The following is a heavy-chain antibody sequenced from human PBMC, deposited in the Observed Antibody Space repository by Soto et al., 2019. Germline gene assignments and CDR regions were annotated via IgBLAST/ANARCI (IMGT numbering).Heavy chain of an antibody. V-gene: IGHV1-18*01. J-gene: IGHJ5*02. CDR3: ARRVLAAAGTNWFDP. CDR1: GYTFTSYG. CDR2: ISAYNGNT. D-gene: IGHD6-13*01. Sequence: ASVKVSCKASGYTFTSYGISWVRQAPGQGLEWMGWISAYNGNTNYAQKLQGRVTMTTDTSTSTAYMELRSLRSDDTAVYYCARRVLAAAGTNWFDPWGQGTLVTVSS.